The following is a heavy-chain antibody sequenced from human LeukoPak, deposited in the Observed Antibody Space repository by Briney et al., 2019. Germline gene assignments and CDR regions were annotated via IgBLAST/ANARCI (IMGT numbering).Heavy chain of an antibody. CDR2: INPNSGGT. Sequence: ASVKVSCKASVYTFTGYYMHWVRQAPGQGLEWMGRINPNSGGTNYAQKFQGGVTMTRDTSISTAYMELSRLRSDDTAVYYCAGQVASSADFDYWGQGTLVTVSS. D-gene: IGHD5-12*01. CDR1: VYTFTGYY. J-gene: IGHJ4*02. V-gene: IGHV1-2*06. CDR3: AGQVASSADFDY.